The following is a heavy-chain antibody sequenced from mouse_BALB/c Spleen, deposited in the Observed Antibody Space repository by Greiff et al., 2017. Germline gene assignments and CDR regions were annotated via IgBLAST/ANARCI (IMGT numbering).Heavy chain of an antibody. D-gene: IGHD1-1*01. CDR2: IDPANGNT. CDR3: ARSTTVVARNFDV. V-gene: IGHV14-3*02. J-gene: IGHJ1*01. CDR1: GFNIKDTY. Sequence: VQLQQSGAELVKPGASVKLSCTASGFNIKDTYMPWVKQRPEQGLEWIGRIDPANGNTKYDPKFQGKATITADTSSNTAYLQLSSLTSEDTAVYYCARSTTVVARNFDVWGAGTTVTVSS.